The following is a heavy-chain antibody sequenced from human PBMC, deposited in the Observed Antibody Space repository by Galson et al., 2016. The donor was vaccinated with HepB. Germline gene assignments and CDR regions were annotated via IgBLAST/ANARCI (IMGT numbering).Heavy chain of an antibody. Sequence: SVKVSCKASGYTFTTYGISWLRQAPGQGPEWMGWISTYNGTTTYAQKLQGRISMTTDTSTSTASLELRSLRSDDTAVYYCARDLRVLTHFGYWGQGTLVTVSS. V-gene: IGHV1-18*01. D-gene: IGHD1-14*01. CDR2: ISTYNGTT. CDR3: ARDLRVLTHFGY. J-gene: IGHJ4*02. CDR1: GYTFTTYG.